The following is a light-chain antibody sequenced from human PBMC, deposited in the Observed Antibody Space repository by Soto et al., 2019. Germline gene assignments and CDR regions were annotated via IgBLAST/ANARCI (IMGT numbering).Light chain of an antibody. CDR2: GAS. J-gene: IGKJ2*01. CDR1: QSVSSSN. V-gene: IGKV3-20*01. Sequence: VLTQSPGTLSLSPGERATLSCRASQSVSSSNLAWYQKKPGQAPRVLIYGASTRATGIPDRFSGSGSGSDFTLTISRLEPVDFAVYYCQQYDSPPYTFGQGTNLEIK. CDR3: QQYDSPPYT.